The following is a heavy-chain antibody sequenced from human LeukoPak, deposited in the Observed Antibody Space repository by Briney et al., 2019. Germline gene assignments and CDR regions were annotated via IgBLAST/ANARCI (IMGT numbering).Heavy chain of an antibody. V-gene: IGHV1-69*04. CDR1: GGTFSSYA. Sequence: SVKVCCKASGGTFSSYAISWVRQAPGQGLEWMGRIIPILGIANYAQKFQGRVTMTRNTSISTAYMELSSLRSEDTAVYYCARGGLRYFDLHFDYWGQGTLVTVSS. D-gene: IGHD3-9*01. J-gene: IGHJ4*02. CDR3: ARGGLRYFDLHFDY. CDR2: IIPILGIA.